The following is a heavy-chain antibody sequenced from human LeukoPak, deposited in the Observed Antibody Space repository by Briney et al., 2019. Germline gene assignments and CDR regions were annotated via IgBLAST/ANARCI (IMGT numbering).Heavy chain of an antibody. J-gene: IGHJ4*02. D-gene: IGHD5-24*01. CDR3: AKARDGYVLLDY. CDR1: GFTFSSYA. V-gene: IGHV3-23*01. Sequence: PGGSLRLSCAASGFTFSSYAMIWVRQAPGKGLEWVSAISGSGGSTYYADSVKGRFTISRDNSKNTRYLQMNSLRAEDTAVYYCAKARDGYVLLDYWGQGTLVTVSS. CDR2: ISGSGGST.